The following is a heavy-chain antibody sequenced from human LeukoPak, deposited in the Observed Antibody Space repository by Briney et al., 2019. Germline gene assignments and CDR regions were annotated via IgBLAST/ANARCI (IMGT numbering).Heavy chain of an antibody. J-gene: IGHJ4*02. D-gene: IGHD3-10*01. Sequence: ETLSLTCTVSGGSISSYYWSWIRQPPGKGLEWIGYIYYSGSTNYNPSLNSRVTISVDTSKNQFSLRLRSVTAADTAVYYCARHITSRGYFDYWGQGTLVTVSS. V-gene: IGHV4-59*08. CDR2: IYYSGST. CDR1: GGSISSYY. CDR3: ARHITSRGYFDY.